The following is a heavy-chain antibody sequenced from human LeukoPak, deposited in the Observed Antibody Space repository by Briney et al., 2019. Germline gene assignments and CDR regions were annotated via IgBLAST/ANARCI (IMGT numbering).Heavy chain of an antibody. J-gene: IGHJ4*02. Sequence: GALRLSCAASGFTFSSYAMSWVRQAPGKGLEWVSAITSSANTYYADSVKGRFTISRDNSKNTLYLQMNSLRAEDTAVYYCAKDLGLWSGYYTFDYWGQGTLVTVSS. V-gene: IGHV3-23*01. CDR2: ITSSANT. D-gene: IGHD3-3*01. CDR1: GFTFSSYA. CDR3: AKDLGLWSGYYTFDY.